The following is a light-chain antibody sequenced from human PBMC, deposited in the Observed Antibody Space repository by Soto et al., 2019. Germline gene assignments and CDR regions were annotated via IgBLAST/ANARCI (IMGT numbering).Light chain of an antibody. CDR1: EDITNS. CDR3: QQFNSYPIT. J-gene: IGKJ5*01. Sequence: DIQLTQSPSFLSASVGDRVTITCRASEDITNSLAWYHQKPGKTPKFLISTVSTLQGGGRSRVSGSASGTEFTITISDLLPDDFATHYEQQFNSYPITFGKGTRLYI. V-gene: IGKV1-9*01. CDR2: TVS.